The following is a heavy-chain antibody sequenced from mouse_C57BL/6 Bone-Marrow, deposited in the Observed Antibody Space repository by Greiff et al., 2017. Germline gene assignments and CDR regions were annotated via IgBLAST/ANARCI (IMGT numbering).Heavy chain of an antibody. Sequence: QVQLKQPGAELVKPGASVKVSCKASGYTFTSYWMHWVTQRPGQGLEWIGRIHPSDSDTNYNQKFKGKATLTVDKSSSTAYVQLRSLTSEDSAVYYCARHPHYYGSYYFDYWGQGTTLTVSS. CDR2: IHPSDSDT. V-gene: IGHV1-74*01. CDR1: GYTFTSYW. J-gene: IGHJ2*01. D-gene: IGHD1-1*01. CDR3: ARHPHYYGSYYFDY.